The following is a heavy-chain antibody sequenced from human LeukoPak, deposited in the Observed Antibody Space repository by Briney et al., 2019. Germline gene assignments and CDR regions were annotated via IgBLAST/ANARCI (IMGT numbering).Heavy chain of an antibody. D-gene: IGHD4-11*01. CDR1: GFTFSSYA. V-gene: IGHV3-30*04. CDR2: ISYDGSNK. J-gene: IGHJ6*03. CDR3: AGTVQSLPGDYYMDV. Sequence: GGSQRLSCAASGFTFSSYAMHWVRQAPGKGLEWVAVISYDGSNKYYADSVKGRFTISRDNSKNTLYLQMNSLRAEDTAVYYCAGTVQSLPGDYYMDVWGKGTTVTVSS.